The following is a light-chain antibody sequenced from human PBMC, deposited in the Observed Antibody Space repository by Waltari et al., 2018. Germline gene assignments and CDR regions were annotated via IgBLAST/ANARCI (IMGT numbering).Light chain of an antibody. V-gene: IGLV2-11*01. CDR1: SSDVGGYNY. J-gene: IGLJ1*01. Sequence: QSALTQPRSVSGSPGQSVTISCTGTSSDVGGYNYVSWYQQHPGKAPKLMIYDVRKRPSGVPDRFSGSKSGNTASLTISGLQAEDEADYYCCSYAGSYTSYVFGTGTKVTVL. CDR3: CSYAGSYTSYV. CDR2: DVR.